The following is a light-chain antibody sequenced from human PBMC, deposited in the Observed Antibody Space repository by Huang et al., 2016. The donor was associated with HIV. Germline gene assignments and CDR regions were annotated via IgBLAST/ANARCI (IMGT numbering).Light chain of an antibody. CDR3: QQYYTLPG. V-gene: IGKV4-1*01. Sequence: DIVLTQSPDSLAVSLGQRATINCKSIQNILSTSNNKKLLVCHQLKAGRTPKILISWASTREPGVPDRFSGSGSGTEFTLTISSLQPEDVAIYYCQQYYTLPGFGQGTKVEI. J-gene: IGKJ1*01. CDR1: QNILSTSNNKKL. CDR2: WAS.